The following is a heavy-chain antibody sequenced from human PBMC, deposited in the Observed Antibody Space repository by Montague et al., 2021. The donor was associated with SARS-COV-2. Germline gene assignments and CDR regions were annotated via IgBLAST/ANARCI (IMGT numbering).Heavy chain of an antibody. CDR3: ARGSVGGYYFDY. J-gene: IGHJ4*02. D-gene: IGHD1-26*01. CDR1: GFILSSYG. CDR2: IWYDGSNE. Sequence: SLRLSCAASGFILSSYGMHWVRQAPGKGLEWVAHIWYDGSNENYVDSVKGRFTISRDNFKNTLYLQMNSLGAEDTAIYYCARGSVGGYYFDYWGQGTLVTVSS. V-gene: IGHV3-33*01.